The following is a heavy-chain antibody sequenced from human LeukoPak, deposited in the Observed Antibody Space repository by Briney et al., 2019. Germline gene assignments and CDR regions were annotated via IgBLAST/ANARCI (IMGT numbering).Heavy chain of an antibody. Sequence: GGSLRLSCAASGFNFRGYTMNWVRQAPGKGLEWVSSISSSSSSIYYADSVKGRFTISRDNAKNSLYLQMDSLRAEDTALYYCTRDFFSGYYPYYFDYWGQGTLVTVSS. CDR3: TRDFFSGYYPYYFDY. J-gene: IGHJ4*02. CDR1: GFNFRGYT. D-gene: IGHD3-22*01. V-gene: IGHV3-21*01. CDR2: ISSSSSSI.